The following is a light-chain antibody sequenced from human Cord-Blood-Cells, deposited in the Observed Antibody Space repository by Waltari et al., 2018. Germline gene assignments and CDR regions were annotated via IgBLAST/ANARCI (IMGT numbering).Light chain of an antibody. J-gene: IGLJ3*02. V-gene: IGLV1-47*01. Sequence: QSVLTQPPSASGTTGQRVTISCSASSPNIGSNSVYWYQQLPGTAPTLLIYRKKQRPSGVPDRFSGAKSGTSASLAISGLRSEDEADYYCAAWDDSLSGWVFGGGTKLTVL. CDR1: SPNIGSNS. CDR2: RKK. CDR3: AAWDDSLSGWV.